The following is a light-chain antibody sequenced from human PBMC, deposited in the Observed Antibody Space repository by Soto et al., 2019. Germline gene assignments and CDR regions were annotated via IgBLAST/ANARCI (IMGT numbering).Light chain of an antibody. CDR3: QQANSFPYT. CDR1: KGISNW. J-gene: IGKJ2*01. V-gene: IGKV1-12*01. Sequence: DIQMTQSPSSVSASVGDRVTITCRASKGISNWLAWYQQKAGKAPKLLIYATSTLQSGVPSRFRGSGSATEFTLTISSLQPEDAATYDCQQANSFPYTFGQGTKLEIK. CDR2: ATS.